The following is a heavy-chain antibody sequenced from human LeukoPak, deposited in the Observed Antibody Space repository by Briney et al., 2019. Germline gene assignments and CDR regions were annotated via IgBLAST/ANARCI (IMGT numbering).Heavy chain of an antibody. V-gene: IGHV1-18*01. CDR2: ISAYNGNT. D-gene: IGHD3-3*01. J-gene: IGHJ4*02. Sequence: GASVKVSCKASGYTFTSYGISWVRQAPGQGLEWMGWISAYNGNTNYAQKLQGRVTMTRDTSISTAYMELSRLRSDDTAVYYCARFTIFGVGNDYWGQGTLVTVSS. CDR1: GYTFTSYG. CDR3: ARFTIFGVGNDY.